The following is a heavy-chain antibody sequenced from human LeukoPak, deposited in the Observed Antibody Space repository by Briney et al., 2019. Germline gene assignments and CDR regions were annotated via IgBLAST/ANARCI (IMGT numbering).Heavy chain of an antibody. J-gene: IGHJ5*02. CDR2: INPNSGGT. V-gene: IGHV1-2*02. CDR1: GYTFTGYY. D-gene: IGHD4/OR15-4a*01. Sequence: ASVKVSCKASGYTFTGYYMHWVRQAPGQGLEWMGWINPNSGGTNYAQKFQGRVTMTRDTSISTAYMELSRLRSDDTAVYYCARRMTIEGDGGFDPWGQGTLVTVSS. CDR3: ARRMTIEGDGGFDP.